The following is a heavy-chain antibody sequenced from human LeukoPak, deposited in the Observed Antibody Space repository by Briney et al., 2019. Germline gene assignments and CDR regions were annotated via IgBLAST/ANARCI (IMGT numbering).Heavy chain of an antibody. CDR2: ISWDSGNM. Sequence: PDRSLRLSCAGAGFSLDDYAMHWVRQPPGKGLEWVSSISWDSGNMAYADSVKGRFTISRDNAKNSLFLQMNSLRAEDTALYYCIKDMGFDLLKDAFDVWGQGTMVTVSS. J-gene: IGHJ3*01. V-gene: IGHV3-9*01. D-gene: IGHD1-26*01. CDR3: IKDMGFDLLKDAFDV. CDR1: GFSLDDYA.